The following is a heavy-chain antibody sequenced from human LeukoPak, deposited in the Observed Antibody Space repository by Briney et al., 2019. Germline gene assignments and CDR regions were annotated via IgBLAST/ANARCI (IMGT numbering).Heavy chain of an antibody. CDR1: GYSISSGYY. J-gene: IGHJ3*02. CDR2: IYHSGST. V-gene: IGHV4-38-2*02. D-gene: IGHD6-19*01. Sequence: PSETLSLTCTVSGYSISSGYYWGWIRQPPGKGLEWIGSIYHSGSTYYNPSLKSRVTISVDTSKNQFSLKLSSVTAADTAVYYCARAPIAVAGSLVGADAFDIWGQGTMVTVSS. CDR3: ARAPIAVAGSLVGADAFDI.